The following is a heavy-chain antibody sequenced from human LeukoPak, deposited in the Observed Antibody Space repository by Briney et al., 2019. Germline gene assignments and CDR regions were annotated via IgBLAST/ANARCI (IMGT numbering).Heavy chain of an antibody. CDR1: GYTFTSYG. D-gene: IGHD2-8*01. Sequence: ASVKVSCKASGYTFTSYGISWVRQAPGQGLERMGWISAYNGNTNYAQKLQGRVTMTTDTSTSTAYMELRSLRSDDTAVCYCARDRLDIVLMVYANWFDPWGQGTLVTVSS. CDR3: ARDRLDIVLMVYANWFDP. J-gene: IGHJ5*02. V-gene: IGHV1-18*01. CDR2: ISAYNGNT.